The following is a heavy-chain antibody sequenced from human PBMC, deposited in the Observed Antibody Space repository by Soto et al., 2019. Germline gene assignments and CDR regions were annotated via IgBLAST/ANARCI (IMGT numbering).Heavy chain of an antibody. Sequence: QVQLVQSGAEVKKPGASVKVSCKASGYTFITYGFTWVRQAPGQGLEWMGWISAYNVNTKYAQKFQGRVTMTTDTSTSTAYLELRSLRSDDTAVYYCARGQFGDLDYWGQGTLVTVSS. D-gene: IGHD4-17*01. CDR1: GYTFITYG. J-gene: IGHJ4*02. CDR3: ARGQFGDLDY. CDR2: ISAYNVNT. V-gene: IGHV1-18*01.